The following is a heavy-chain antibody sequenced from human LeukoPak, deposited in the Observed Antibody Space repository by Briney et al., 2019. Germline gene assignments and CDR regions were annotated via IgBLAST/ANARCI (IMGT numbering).Heavy chain of an antibody. CDR2: IYHSGVT. CDR3: ASLPYSRSRRNHFDY. D-gene: IGHD6-13*01. V-gene: IGHV4-38-2*01. CDR1: GYSISSGYY. J-gene: IGHJ4*02. Sequence: SETLSLTCAVSGYSISSGYYWGWIRQPPGKGLEWIGNIYHSGVTYYTPSLKSRVTISVDTSKNRFSLELTSVTAADTAVYYCASLPYSRSRRNHFDYWGQGSLLTVSS.